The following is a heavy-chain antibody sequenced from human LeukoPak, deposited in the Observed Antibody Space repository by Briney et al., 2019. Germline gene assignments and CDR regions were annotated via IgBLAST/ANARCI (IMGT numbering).Heavy chain of an antibody. D-gene: IGHD3-22*01. CDR2: IYPGDSDT. J-gene: IGHJ4*02. V-gene: IGHV5-51*01. Sequence: GESLKISCKGSGYGFTSYWIGWVRQMPGKGLEWMGIIYPGDSDTRYSPSFQGQVTISADKSISTAYLQWSSLKASDTAMYYCARLSDSSGYYPTGDYWGQGTLVTVSS. CDR1: GYGFTSYW. CDR3: ARLSDSSGYYPTGDY.